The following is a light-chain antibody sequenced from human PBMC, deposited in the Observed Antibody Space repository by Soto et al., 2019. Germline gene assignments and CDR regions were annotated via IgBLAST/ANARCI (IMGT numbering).Light chain of an antibody. J-gene: IGLJ2*01. CDR2: DVS. V-gene: IGLV2-14*01. CDR3: SSYTGSSTYVV. CDR1: SSDVGGYNY. Sequence: QSVLTQPASVSGSPGQSITISCTGTSSDVGGYNYVSWYQQHPGKAPKLMIYDVSNRPSGVSNRFSGSKCGNTASLTISGLQAEDEADYYCSSYTGSSTYVVFGGGTKLTVL.